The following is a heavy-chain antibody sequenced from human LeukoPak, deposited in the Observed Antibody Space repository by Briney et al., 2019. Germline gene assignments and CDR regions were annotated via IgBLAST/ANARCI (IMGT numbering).Heavy chain of an antibody. J-gene: IGHJ4*02. Sequence: SETLSLTCTVSGGSISSSSYYWGWIRQPPGKGLEWIGNIYYSGSTYYNPSLKSRVTISIDTSENQFSLKLSSVTAADTAVYYCASAVSSWPHERFDYWGQGTLVTVSS. CDR1: GGSISSSSYY. CDR3: ASAVSSWPHERFDY. CDR2: IYYSGST. D-gene: IGHD6-13*01. V-gene: IGHV4-39*07.